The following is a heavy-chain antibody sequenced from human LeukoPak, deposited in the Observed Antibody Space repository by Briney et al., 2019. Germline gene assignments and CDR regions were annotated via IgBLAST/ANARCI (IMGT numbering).Heavy chain of an antibody. CDR1: GYSLSSGYY. CDR2: IYHSGST. V-gene: IGHV4-38-2*02. D-gene: IGHD2-2*01. Sequence: SETLSLTCAVSGYSLSSGYYWGWIRQPPGKGLEWIGSIYHSGSTYYNPSLKSRVTISVDTSKNQFSLKLSSVTAADAAVYYCAREEENCSSTSCYEGFDYWGQGTLVTVSS. CDR3: AREEENCSSTSCYEGFDY. J-gene: IGHJ4*02.